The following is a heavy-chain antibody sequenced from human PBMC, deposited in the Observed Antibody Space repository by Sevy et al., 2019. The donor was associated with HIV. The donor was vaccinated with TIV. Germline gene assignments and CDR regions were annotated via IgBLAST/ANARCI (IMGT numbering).Heavy chain of an antibody. Sequence: GGSLRLSCAASGLNFNNHWMSWLRQAPEKGLEWVADIKQDGSEKYYVDSLKGRFTISRDNANNSLSLQIDGLRAEDTAVYYCARLPTGLQSFNYLLSTYFDSWGQGTLVTVSS. D-gene: IGHD4-4*01. J-gene: IGHJ4*02. CDR3: ARLPTGLQSFNYLLSTYFDS. CDR2: IKQDGSEK. CDR1: GLNFNNHW. V-gene: IGHV3-7*01.